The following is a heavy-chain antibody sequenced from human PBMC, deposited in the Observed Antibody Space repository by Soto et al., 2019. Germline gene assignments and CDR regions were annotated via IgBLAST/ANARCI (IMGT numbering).Heavy chain of an antibody. J-gene: IGHJ4*02. CDR3: ALRGGSGFLGY. CDR1: GGSIRSGGHY. D-gene: IGHD6-19*01. Sequence: QFQLQESGPGLVKPSQTLSLACSVSGGSIRSGGHYWTWIRQHPGKGLEWIGYISYSGNTYYNPSLRSRITISMDTSKNQFSLKLTSVTAADTAVYYCALRGGSGFLGYWGQGTLVSVSS. V-gene: IGHV4-31*03. CDR2: ISYSGNT.